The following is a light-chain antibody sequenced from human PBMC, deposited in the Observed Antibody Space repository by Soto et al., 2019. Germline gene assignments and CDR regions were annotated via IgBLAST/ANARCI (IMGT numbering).Light chain of an antibody. J-gene: IGKJ1*01. CDR1: QTISGW. CDR3: QQYKSYPWT. Sequence: DIQMTQSPSTLSASVGDGVTITCRASQTISGWLAWYQQRPGKAPKLLISDASSLRSGVPSRFSGSGSGTEFTLTISSLQSDDFGSYYCQQYKSYPWTFGHGTKVEV. V-gene: IGKV1-5*01. CDR2: DAS.